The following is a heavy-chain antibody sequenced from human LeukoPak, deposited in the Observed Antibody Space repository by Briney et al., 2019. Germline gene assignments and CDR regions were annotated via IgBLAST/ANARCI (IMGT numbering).Heavy chain of an antibody. V-gene: IGHV3-21*01. Sequence: GGSLRLSCAASGFTFSSYSMNWVRQVPGKGLEWASSISSSGSYIYYADSVKGRFTISRDNAKNSLYLQMKSLRAEDTAVYYCASQQVYWGQGTLVTVSS. J-gene: IGHJ4*02. CDR3: ASQQVY. CDR2: ISSSGSYI. CDR1: GFTFSSYS.